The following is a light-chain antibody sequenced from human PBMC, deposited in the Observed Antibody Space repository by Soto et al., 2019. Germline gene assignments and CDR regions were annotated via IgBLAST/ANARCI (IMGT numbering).Light chain of an antibody. V-gene: IGLV1-44*01. CDR2: SNN. CDR1: SSNIGSNT. CDR3: AAWDDSLNGL. Sequence: QSVLTQPPSASGTPGQRVTISCSGSSSNIGSNTVNWYQQLPGTAPKLLIYSNNQRPSGVPDRFSGSKSGTSGSLAISGLRSEDEADYYCAAWDDSLNGLFGGGTKLTVL. J-gene: IGLJ2*01.